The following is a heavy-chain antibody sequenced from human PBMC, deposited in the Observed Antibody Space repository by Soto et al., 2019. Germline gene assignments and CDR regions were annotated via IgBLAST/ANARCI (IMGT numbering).Heavy chain of an antibody. CDR2: ISYDGSNK. J-gene: IGHJ6*02. CDR3: ARVYCSGGSCYLHYYYGMDV. CDR1: GFTFSSYA. V-gene: IGHV3-30-3*01. Sequence: QVQLVESGGGVVQPGRSLRLSCAASGFTFSSYAMHWVRQAPGKGLEWVAVISYDGSNKYYADSVKGRFTISRDNSKNTLYLQMNSLRAEDTAVYYCARVYCSGGSCYLHYYYGMDVWGQGTTVTVSS. D-gene: IGHD2-15*01.